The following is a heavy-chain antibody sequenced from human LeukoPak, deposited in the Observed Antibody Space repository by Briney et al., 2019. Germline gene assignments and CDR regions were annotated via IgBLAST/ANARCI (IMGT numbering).Heavy chain of an antibody. CDR3: ARDGWIRYYGSGSYSGYYFDY. CDR1: GGTFSSYA. J-gene: IGHJ4*02. V-gene: IGHV1-69*05. D-gene: IGHD3-10*01. CDR2: IIPIFGTA. Sequence: SVKVSCKASGGTFSSYAISWVRQAPGQGLEWMGRIIPIFGTANYAQKFQGRDTITTDESTSTAYMELSSLRSEDTAVYYCARDGWIRYYGSGSYSGYYFDYWGQGTLVTVSS.